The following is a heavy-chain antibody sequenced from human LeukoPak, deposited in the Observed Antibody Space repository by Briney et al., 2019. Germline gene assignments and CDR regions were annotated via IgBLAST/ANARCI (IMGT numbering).Heavy chain of an antibody. CDR2: INPNSGGT. CDR1: GYTFTGYY. Sequence: ASVTVSCKASGYTFTGYYMHWVRQAPGQGLEWMGWINPNSGGTNYAQKFQGRVTMTRDTSISTAYMELSRLRSDDTAVYYCARVLVQFGEVRGNWFDPWGQGTLVTVSS. CDR3: ARVLVQFGEVRGNWFDP. V-gene: IGHV1-2*02. J-gene: IGHJ5*02. D-gene: IGHD3-10*01.